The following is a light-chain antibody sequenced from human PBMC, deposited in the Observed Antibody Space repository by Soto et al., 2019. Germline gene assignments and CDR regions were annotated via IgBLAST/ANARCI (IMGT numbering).Light chain of an antibody. V-gene: IGKV3-15*01. J-gene: IGKJ3*01. Sequence: EVVMTQSPATLSVSPGERVTLSCRASESVHRNLALYHQKPGQGPSLLIYYASTRATGVPDRFTGSGSGTEFPLTISILQYADFGVYHCQHYSNWPPTFGPGTKVEI. CDR1: ESVHRN. CDR2: YAS. CDR3: QHYSNWPPT.